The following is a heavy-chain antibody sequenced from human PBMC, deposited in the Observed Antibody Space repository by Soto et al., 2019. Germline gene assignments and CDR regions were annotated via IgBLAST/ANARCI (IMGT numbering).Heavy chain of an antibody. CDR1: VASISGFY. Sequence: SETLSLTCTVSVASISGFYWSWIRKSAGKGLEWIGRIYATGTTDYNPSLKSRVMMSVDTSKKQFSLKLRSVTAADTAVYYCVRDGTKTLRDWFDPWGQGISVTV. CDR3: VRDGTKTLRDWFDP. CDR2: IYATGTT. V-gene: IGHV4-4*07. J-gene: IGHJ5*02. D-gene: IGHD1-1*01.